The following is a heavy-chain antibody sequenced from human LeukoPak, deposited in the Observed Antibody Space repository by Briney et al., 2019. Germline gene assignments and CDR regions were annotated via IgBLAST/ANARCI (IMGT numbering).Heavy chain of an antibody. CDR3: ASWSSGSPPTNI. J-gene: IGHJ4*02. CDR2: IKQDGSEI. CDR1: GFNFNTFW. Sequence: GGSLRLSCAASGFNFNTFWMTWVRQAPGKGLEWVAHIKQDGSEIYYVDSVKGRFTISRDNAKNSLYLQMDSLRAEDTAVYYCASWSSGSPPTNIWGQGSLVTVSS. D-gene: IGHD6-19*01. V-gene: IGHV3-7*01.